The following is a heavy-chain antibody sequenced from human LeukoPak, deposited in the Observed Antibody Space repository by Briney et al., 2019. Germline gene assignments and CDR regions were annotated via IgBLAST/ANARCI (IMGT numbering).Heavy chain of an antibody. CDR2: IIPIFGTA. J-gene: IGHJ4*02. Sequence: GASVTVSCTASGGTFSSYAISWVRQAPGQGLEWMGGIIPIFGTANYAQKFQGRVTITADESTSTAYMELSSLRSEDTAVYYCWGGGWKKPFDYWGQGTLVTVSS. D-gene: IGHD2-21*01. CDR1: GGTFSSYA. V-gene: IGHV1-69*13. CDR3: WGGGWKKPFDY.